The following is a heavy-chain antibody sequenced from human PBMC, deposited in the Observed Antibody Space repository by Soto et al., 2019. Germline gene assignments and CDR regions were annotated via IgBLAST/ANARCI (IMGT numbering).Heavy chain of an antibody. CDR1: GGSISSSSYY. V-gene: IGHV4-39*01. CDR3: ARRGRGAGTFFG. CDR2: IYYSGST. Sequence: SETLSLTCTVSGGSISSSSYYWGWIRQPPGKGLEWIGSIYYSGSTYYNPSLKSRVTISVDTSKNQFSLRLSSVTAADTAVYYCARRGRGAGTFFGWGQGTLVTVSS. J-gene: IGHJ4*02. D-gene: IGHD1-7*01.